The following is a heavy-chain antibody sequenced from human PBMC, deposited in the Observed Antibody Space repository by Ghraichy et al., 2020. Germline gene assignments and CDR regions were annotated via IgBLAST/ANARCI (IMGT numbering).Heavy chain of an antibody. J-gene: IGHJ3*02. D-gene: IGHD1-1*01. Sequence: SETLSLTCTVSGGSISSSSYYWGWIRQPPGKGLEWIGSIYYSGSTYYNPSLKSRVTISVDTPKNQFSLKLISVTAEDTAGYCCARGFLTTGRAFDIWGQGTMVTVSS. CDR1: GGSISSSSYY. CDR2: IYYSGST. V-gene: IGHV4-39*01. CDR3: ARGFLTTGRAFDI.